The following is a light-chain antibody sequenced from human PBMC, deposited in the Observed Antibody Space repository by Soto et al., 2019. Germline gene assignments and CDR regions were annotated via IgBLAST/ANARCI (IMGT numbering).Light chain of an antibody. J-gene: IGLJ2*01. Sequence: QSVLTQPPSASGTPGQRVTISCSGDTPNIGYNSVNWYQQLPGTAPKLLIWGSNQRPSGVPDRFSGSKSDNSGSLAISGLQSEDEASYYCSSYTGSTLLFGGGTQLTVL. CDR2: GSN. CDR1: TPNIGYNS. V-gene: IGLV1-44*01. CDR3: SSYTGSTLL.